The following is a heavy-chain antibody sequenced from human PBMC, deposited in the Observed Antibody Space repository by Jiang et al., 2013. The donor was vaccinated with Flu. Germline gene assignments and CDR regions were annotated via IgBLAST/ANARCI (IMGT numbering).Heavy chain of an antibody. CDR1: GGSISSSSYY. D-gene: IGHD5-18*01. Sequence: GSGLVKPSETLSLTCTVSGGSISSSSYYWGWIRQPPGKGLEWIGSIYYSGSTYYNPSLKSRVTISVDTSKNQFSLKLSSVTAADTAVYYCARPVDTAMVSNWYFDLWGRGTLALSPQ. V-gene: IGHV4-39*01. CDR3: ARPVDTAMVSNWYFDL. CDR2: IYYSGST. J-gene: IGHJ2*01.